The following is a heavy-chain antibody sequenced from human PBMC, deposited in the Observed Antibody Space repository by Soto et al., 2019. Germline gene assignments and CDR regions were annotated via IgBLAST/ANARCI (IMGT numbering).Heavy chain of an antibody. CDR2: ISYDGSNT. CDR3: AKEGGLSGSYYISSSYYFDY. D-gene: IGHD1-26*01. V-gene: IGHV3-30*18. CDR1: GFTFSSYG. J-gene: IGHJ4*02. Sequence: GGSLRLSCAASGFTFSSYGMHWVRQAPGKGLEWVAVISYDGSNTYYADSVKGRFTISRDNSKNTLYLQMNSLRAEDTSVYYCAKEGGLSGSYYISSSYYFDYWGQGTLVTVS.